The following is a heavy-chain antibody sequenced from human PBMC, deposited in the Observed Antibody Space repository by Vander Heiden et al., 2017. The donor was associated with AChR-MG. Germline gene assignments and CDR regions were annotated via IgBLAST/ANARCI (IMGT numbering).Heavy chain of an antibody. CDR3: ARDPRADGSGSYTSDI. Sequence: QVQLVQSGAEVKKPGSSVTVSCKASGGTFRSYAISWVRQAPGQGLEWMGGIIPIFGTANYAQKFQGRVTITADKSTSTAYMELSSLRSEDTAVYYCARDPRADGSGSYTSDIWGQGTMVTVSS. J-gene: IGHJ3*02. CDR1: GGTFRSYA. V-gene: IGHV1-69*06. D-gene: IGHD3-10*01. CDR2: IIPIFGTA.